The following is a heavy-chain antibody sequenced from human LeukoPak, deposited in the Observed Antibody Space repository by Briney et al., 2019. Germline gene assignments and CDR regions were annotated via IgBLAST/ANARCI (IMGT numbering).Heavy chain of an antibody. CDR3: AKTARRIAAAGTVKSYFDY. CDR2: ISGSGGST. Sequence: TGGSLRLSCAASGFTFSSYAMSWVRQAPGKGLEWVSAISGSGGSTYYADSVKGRFTISRDNSKNTLYLQMNSLRAEDTAVYYCAKTARRIAAAGTVKSYFDYWGQGTLVTVSS. D-gene: IGHD6-13*01. V-gene: IGHV3-23*01. CDR1: GFTFSSYA. J-gene: IGHJ4*02.